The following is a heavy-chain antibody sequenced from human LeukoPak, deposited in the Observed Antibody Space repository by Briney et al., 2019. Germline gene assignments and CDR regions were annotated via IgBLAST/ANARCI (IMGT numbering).Heavy chain of an antibody. CDR2: IHSGGTT. J-gene: IGHJ6*02. CDR1: GFTFSSYN. Sequence: PGGSLRLSCAASGFTFSSYNINWVRQAPGRGLEWVSIIHSGGTTNYVDSVKGRFTISRDNSRNTLYLQMNSLRAEDTAVYYCARDCSSSCSPYYGMDVWGQGTTVTVSS. V-gene: IGHV3-53*01. CDR3: ARDCSSSCSPYYGMDV. D-gene: IGHD2-2*01.